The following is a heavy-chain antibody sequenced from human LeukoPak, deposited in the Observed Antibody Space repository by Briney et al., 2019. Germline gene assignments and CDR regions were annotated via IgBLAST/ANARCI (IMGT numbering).Heavy chain of an antibody. Sequence: SATLPLTCTVSGGSISSDYWSWIRQPPGKGLELIGYIYYSGSTNYNPSLKSRVTISVDTSKNQFSLKLSSVTAADTAVYYCARTLPRGSSTRVYYFDYWGQGTLVTVSS. D-gene: IGHD2-2*01. CDR3: ARTLPRGSSTRVYYFDY. CDR2: IYYSGST. V-gene: IGHV4-59*01. CDR1: GGSISSDY. J-gene: IGHJ4*02.